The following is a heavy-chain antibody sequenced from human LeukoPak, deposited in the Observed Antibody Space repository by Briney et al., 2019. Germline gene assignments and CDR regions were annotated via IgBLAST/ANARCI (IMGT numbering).Heavy chain of an antibody. CDR1: EFSVGSNY. J-gene: IGHJ5*02. Sequence: AGGSLRLSCAASEFSVGSNYMTWVRQAPGKGLEWVANIKQDGSEKYYVDSVKGRFTISRDNAKNSLYLQMNSLRAEDTAVYYCARDSGFCSGGSCYTHFAHNWFDPWGQGTLVTVSS. CDR3: ARDSGFCSGGSCYTHFAHNWFDP. D-gene: IGHD2-15*01. V-gene: IGHV3-7*01. CDR2: IKQDGSEK.